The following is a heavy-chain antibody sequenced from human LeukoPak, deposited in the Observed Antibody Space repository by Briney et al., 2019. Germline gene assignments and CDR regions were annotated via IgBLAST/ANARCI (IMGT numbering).Heavy chain of an antibody. CDR2: IYYSGST. CDR3: ARLEYYYQHRFDY. CDR1: GGSISSSSYS. V-gene: IGHV4-39*01. D-gene: IGHD3-10*01. Sequence: SETLSLTCTVSGGSISSSSYSWGWIRQPPGKGLEWIGRIYYSGSTYYNPSLKSRVTISVDTSKNQFSLKLSSVTAADTAVHYCARLEYYYQHRFDYWGQGTLVTVSS. J-gene: IGHJ4*02.